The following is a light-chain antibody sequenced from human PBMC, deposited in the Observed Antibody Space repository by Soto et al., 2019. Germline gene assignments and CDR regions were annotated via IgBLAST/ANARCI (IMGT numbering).Light chain of an antibody. Sequence: EIVITHSPATLSVSPGERATLCCRASQSVSSNLAWYQQKPGQAPRLLIYGASTRATGIPARFSGSGSGTEFTLTISSLQSEDFAVYYCQQYNNWPPLTFGGGTKVELK. J-gene: IGKJ4*01. CDR1: QSVSSN. V-gene: IGKV3-15*01. CDR3: QQYNNWPPLT. CDR2: GAS.